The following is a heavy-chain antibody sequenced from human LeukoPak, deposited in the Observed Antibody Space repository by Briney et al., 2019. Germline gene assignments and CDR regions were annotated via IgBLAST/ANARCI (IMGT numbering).Heavy chain of an antibody. V-gene: IGHV3-66*01. D-gene: IGHD2-15*01. Sequence: PGGSLRLSCATSGIIISTEYMSWVRQAPGKGLEWVSVIYSGGSTYYADSVKGRFTISRDNSKNTLYLQMNSLRAEDTAVYYCARDFGCSGGSCYSFYWGQGTLVTVSS. CDR1: GIIISTEY. CDR3: ARDFGCSGGSCYSFY. CDR2: IYSGGST. J-gene: IGHJ4*02.